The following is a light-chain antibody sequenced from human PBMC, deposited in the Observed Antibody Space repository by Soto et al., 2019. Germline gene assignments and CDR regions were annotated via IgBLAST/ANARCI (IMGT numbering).Light chain of an antibody. CDR2: DVS. J-gene: IGLJ3*02. CDR3: SSYTSSSAVV. CDR1: SSNIGNNY. Sequence: QSVLTQPPSVSAAPGQKVTISCSGSSSNIGNNYVSWYQQYPGKAPKLMIYDVSNRPSGVSNRFSGSKSGNTASLTISGLQAEDEADYYCSSYTSSSAVVFGGGTKLTVL. V-gene: IGLV2-14*01.